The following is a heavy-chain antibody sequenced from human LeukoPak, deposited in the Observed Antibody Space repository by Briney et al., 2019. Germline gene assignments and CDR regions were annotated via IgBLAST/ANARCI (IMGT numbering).Heavy chain of an antibody. V-gene: IGHV3-23*01. D-gene: IGHD2-15*01. CDR3: AKMEVVAATGFDY. CDR2: ISGSGGST. CDR1: GFTFSSYA. Sequence: GGSLRLSCAASGFTFSSYAMNWVRQAPGKGLEWVSAISGSGGSTYYADSVKGRFTISRDNSKKRLYLQMNRLRAEDTAVYYCAKMEVVAATGFDYWGQGTLVTVSS. J-gene: IGHJ4*02.